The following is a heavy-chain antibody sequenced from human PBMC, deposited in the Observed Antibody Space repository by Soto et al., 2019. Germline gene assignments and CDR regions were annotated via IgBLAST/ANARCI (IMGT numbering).Heavy chain of an antibody. CDR1: GFSFNTDH. Sequence: EVQLVESGGGLVQPGGSLILSCAASGFSFNTDHMNWLRQAPGKGMERVSYIHSRGNRLYYADSVNGRFTISRHNARNSLLLQMHSLKAAGTSLYYSVRVGTTMTTNSNSAMDVWGPAT. J-gene: IGHJ6*02. CDR3: VRVGTTMTTNSNSAMDV. V-gene: IGHV3-48*03. CDR2: IHSRGNRL. D-gene: IGHD4-17*01.